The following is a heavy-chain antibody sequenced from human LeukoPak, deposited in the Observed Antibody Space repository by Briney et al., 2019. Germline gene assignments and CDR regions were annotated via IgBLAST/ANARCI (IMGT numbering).Heavy chain of an antibody. Sequence: GSQRLSCAASGFAFSSYAMSWVRQAPGKGLEWVSGISGTGGSTYCADSVKGRFTISRDNSKNTLYLQMNSLRAEDTAVYYCAKINGYYYDSSGPSDYWGQGTLVTVSS. CDR1: GFAFSSYA. J-gene: IGHJ4*02. D-gene: IGHD3-22*01. V-gene: IGHV3-23*01. CDR2: ISGTGGST. CDR3: AKINGYYYDSSGPSDY.